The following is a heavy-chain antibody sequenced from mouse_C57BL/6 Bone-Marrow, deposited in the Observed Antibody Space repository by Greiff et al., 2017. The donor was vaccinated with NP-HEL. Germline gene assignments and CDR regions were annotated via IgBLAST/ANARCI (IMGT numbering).Heavy chain of an antibody. CDR3: ARDRVGGYSFDY. Sequence: EVNLVESGGGLVKPGGSLKLSCAASGFTFSSYAMSWVRQTPEKRLEWVATISDGGSYTYYPDNVKGRFTISRDNAKNNLYLQMSHLKSEDTAMYYCARDRVGGYSFDYWGQGTTLTVSS. V-gene: IGHV5-4*01. CDR2: ISDGGSYT. CDR1: GFTFSSYA. J-gene: IGHJ2*01. D-gene: IGHD1-1*02.